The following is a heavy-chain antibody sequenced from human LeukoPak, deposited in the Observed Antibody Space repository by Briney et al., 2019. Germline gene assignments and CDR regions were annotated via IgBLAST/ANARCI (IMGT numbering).Heavy chain of an antibody. CDR2: IKSKTDGRTT. CDR1: GFTFSNGW. V-gene: IGHV3-15*01. J-gene: IGHJ4*02. CDR3: TTDRTGDYADY. D-gene: IGHD4-17*01. Sequence: PGGSLRLSCAASGFTFSNGWMSWVRQAPGKGLEWVGRIKSKTDGRTTDYAAPVKGRFTISRDDSKNTLYLQMNSLKTEDTAVYYCTTDRTGDYADYWGQGTLVTVSS.